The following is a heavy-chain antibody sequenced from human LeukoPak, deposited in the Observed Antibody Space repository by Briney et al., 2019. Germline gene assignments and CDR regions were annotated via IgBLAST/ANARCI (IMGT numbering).Heavy chain of an antibody. J-gene: IGHJ3*02. CDR1: SASIKSYY. D-gene: IGHD3-22*01. V-gene: IGHV4-59*08. Sequence: SETLSLTCTVSSASIKSYYWSWIRQPPVKGLEWIGYIFYSGSTNYNPSLKSRVTISVDTSKNQFSLNLSSVTAADTAVYYCARHSPFYYDSSGYRAFDIWGQGTMVTVSS. CDR3: ARHSPFYYDSSGYRAFDI. CDR2: IFYSGST.